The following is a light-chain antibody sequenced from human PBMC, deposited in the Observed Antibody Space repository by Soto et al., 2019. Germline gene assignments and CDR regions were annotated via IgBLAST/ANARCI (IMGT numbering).Light chain of an antibody. J-gene: IGLJ2*01. CDR2: FNSDGSH. Sequence: QLVLTQSPSASASLGASVKLTCTLSSGHSSYAIAWHQQQPEKGPRYLMKFNSDGSHNKGDGIPDRFSGSSSGAERYLTISSLQSEDEADYYCQTWGTGIHVFGGGTKLTVL. V-gene: IGLV4-69*01. CDR1: SGHSSYA. CDR3: QTWGTGIHV.